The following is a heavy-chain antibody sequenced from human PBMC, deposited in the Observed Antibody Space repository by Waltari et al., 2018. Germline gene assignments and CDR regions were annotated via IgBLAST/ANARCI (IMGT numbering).Heavy chain of an antibody. V-gene: IGHV1-2*06. CDR1: GYTFTGYY. D-gene: IGHD2-2*01. CDR2: INPNSGGT. J-gene: IGHJ4*02. Sequence: QVQLVQSGAEVKKPGASVKVSCKASGYTFTGYYMHWVRQAPGQGLEWRGRINPNSGGTNYAQKFQGRVTITADTSTDTAYMELSSLRSEDTAVYYCATGPIVVVPAAIGFDYWGQGTLVTVSS. CDR3: ATGPIVVVPAAIGFDY.